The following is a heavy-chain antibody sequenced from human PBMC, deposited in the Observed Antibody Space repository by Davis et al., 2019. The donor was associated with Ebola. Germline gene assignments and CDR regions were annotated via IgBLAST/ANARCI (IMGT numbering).Heavy chain of an antibody. J-gene: IGHJ5*02. CDR2: MNPNSGNT. Sequence: ASVKVSCKASGYTFTSYDINWVRQATGQGLEWMGWMNPNSGNTGYAQKFQGRVTMTRNTSISTAYMELSSLRSEDTAVYYCARGDCSSTSCDNWFDPWGQGTLVTVSS. CDR3: ARGDCSSTSCDNWFDP. V-gene: IGHV1-8*01. D-gene: IGHD2-2*01. CDR1: GYTFTSYD.